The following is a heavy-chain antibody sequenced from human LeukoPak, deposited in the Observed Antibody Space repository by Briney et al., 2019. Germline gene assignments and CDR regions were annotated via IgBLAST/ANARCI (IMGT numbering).Heavy chain of an antibody. CDR3: ARELISNFGGHDEHFDY. CDR1: GFTFSDYY. Sequence: PGGSLRLSCAASGFTFSDYYMSWIRQAPGKGLDWVAHIKEDGTRKYYADSVKGRFTISRDNSKNTLYLQMNSLRAEDTAVYYCARELISNFGGHDEHFDYWGQGTLVTVSS. V-gene: IGHV3-7*01. CDR2: IKEDGTRK. D-gene: IGHD2-8*01. J-gene: IGHJ4*02.